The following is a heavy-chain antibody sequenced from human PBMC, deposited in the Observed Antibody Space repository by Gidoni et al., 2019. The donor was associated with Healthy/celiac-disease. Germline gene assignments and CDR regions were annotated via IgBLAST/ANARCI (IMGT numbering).Heavy chain of an antibody. D-gene: IGHD1-1*01. J-gene: IGHJ5*02. CDR1: AFPISDYY. Sequence: QVQLVESGGGLVKPGGSLRLSWAASAFPISDYYMSWIRQAPGKGLEWVSYISSSSSYTNYADSVKGRFTISRDNAKNSLYLQMNSLRAEDTAVYYCARTSELEKNWFDPWGQGTLVTVSS. CDR2: ISSSSSYT. CDR3: ARTSELEKNWFDP. V-gene: IGHV3-11*06.